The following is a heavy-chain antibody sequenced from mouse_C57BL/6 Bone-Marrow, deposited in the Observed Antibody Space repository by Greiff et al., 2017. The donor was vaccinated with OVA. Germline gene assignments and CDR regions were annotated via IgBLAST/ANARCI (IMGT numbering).Heavy chain of an antibody. V-gene: IGHV14-2*01. CDR3: ARHPLTGPEFDY. J-gene: IGHJ2*01. Sequence: EVQLQQSGAELVKPGASVKLSCTASGFNIKDYYMHWVKQRTEQGLEWIGRIDPEDGDTKYAPKFQGKATITADTSSNTAYLQLSSLTSEDTAVYYCARHPLTGPEFDYWGQGTTLTVSS. CDR1: GFNIKDYY. CDR2: IDPEDGDT. D-gene: IGHD4-1*01.